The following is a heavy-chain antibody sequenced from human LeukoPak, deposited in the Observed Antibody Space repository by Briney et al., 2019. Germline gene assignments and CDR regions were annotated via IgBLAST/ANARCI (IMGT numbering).Heavy chain of an antibody. Sequence: PGGSLRLSCAASGFTFSSYAMSWVRQAPGKGLEYVSAISSNGGSTYYANSVKGRFTISRDNSKNTLYLQMGSLRAEDMAVYYCARDLVGATPYWGQGILVTVSS. CDR3: ARDLVGATPY. CDR2: ISSNGGST. J-gene: IGHJ4*02. CDR1: GFTFSSYA. V-gene: IGHV3-64*01. D-gene: IGHD1-26*01.